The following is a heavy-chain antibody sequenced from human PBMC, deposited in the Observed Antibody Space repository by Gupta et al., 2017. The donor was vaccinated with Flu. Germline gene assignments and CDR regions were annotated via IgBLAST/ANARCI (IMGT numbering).Heavy chain of an antibody. J-gene: IGHJ2*01. D-gene: IGHD1-1*01. CDR2: VNYGGNT. V-gene: IGHV4-28*01. CDR3: ARWTGTVSGSNWYFDP. CDR1: GFPITSSHW. Sequence: QVQLQESGTGLVKPSDTLSLTCVVSGFPITSSHWWGWIRQPPGRGLEWIGYVNYGGNTYYNPSLRSRVTMSADTSKNHFSLKLTSVTDVDLAVYYCARWTGTVSGSNWYFDPWGRGTLVTVSS.